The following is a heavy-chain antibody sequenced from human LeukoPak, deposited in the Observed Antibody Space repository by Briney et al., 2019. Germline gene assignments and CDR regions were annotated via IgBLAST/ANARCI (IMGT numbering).Heavy chain of an antibody. CDR3: ATNSGYDNFPRLYGMDV. V-gene: IGHV3-53*01. D-gene: IGHD5-12*01. CDR2: IYSGGST. J-gene: IGHJ6*02. CDR1: GFTFSRYW. Sequence: GGSLRLSCAASGFTFSRYWMSWVRQAPGKGLEWVSTIYSGGSTYYADYVTGRFTISRDNSKSTIFLQMNYLRAEDTAVYYCATNSGYDNFPRLYGMDVWGHGTTVTVSS.